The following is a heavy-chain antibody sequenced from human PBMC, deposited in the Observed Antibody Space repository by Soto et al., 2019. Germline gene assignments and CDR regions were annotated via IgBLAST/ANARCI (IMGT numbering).Heavy chain of an antibody. Sequence: PGESRKISCKGSGYRFTSYWISWVRQMPGKGLEWMGRIDPSDSYTNYSPSFQGHVTISADKSISTAYLQWSSLKASDTAMYYCARRPYDSSGYYNVYWGQGTLVTVSS. CDR1: GYRFTSYW. V-gene: IGHV5-10-1*01. CDR3: ARRPYDSSGYYNVY. J-gene: IGHJ4*02. D-gene: IGHD3-22*01. CDR2: IDPSDSYT.